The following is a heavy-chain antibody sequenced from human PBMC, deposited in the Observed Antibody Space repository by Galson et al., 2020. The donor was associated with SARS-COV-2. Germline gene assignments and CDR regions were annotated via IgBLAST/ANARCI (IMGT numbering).Heavy chain of an antibody. D-gene: IGHD6-13*01. CDR1: GGSFSGYY. V-gene: IGHV4-34*01. CDR2: INSSGST. Sequence: SETLSLTCAVYGGSFSGYYWSWIRQPPGKGLEWIAEINSSGSTNYNPSLKSRVTISVDTSKNHFSLKLSSVTAADTAVYYCARGRYSSSWYEYYYYMDVGGKGTTVTISS. CDR3: ARGRYSSSWYEYYYYMDV. J-gene: IGHJ6*03.